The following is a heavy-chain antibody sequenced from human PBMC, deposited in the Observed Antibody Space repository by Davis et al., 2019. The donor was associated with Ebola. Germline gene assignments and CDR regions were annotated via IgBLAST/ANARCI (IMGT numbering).Heavy chain of an antibody. V-gene: IGHV4-30-2*01. CDR1: GGSISSGGYS. J-gene: IGHJ3*02. Sequence: MPSETLSLTCAVSGGSISSGGYSWSWIRQPPGKGLEWIGYIYHSGSTYYNPSLKSRVTISVDRSKNQFSLKLSSVTAADTAVYYCARGLLEWFFDIWGQGTMVTVSS. CDR2: IYHSGST. D-gene: IGHD3-3*01. CDR3: ARGLLEWFFDI.